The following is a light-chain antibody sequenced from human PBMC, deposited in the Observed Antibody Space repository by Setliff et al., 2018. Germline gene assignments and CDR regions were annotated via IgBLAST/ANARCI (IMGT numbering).Light chain of an antibody. V-gene: IGLV2-14*01. CDR2: EVS. J-gene: IGLJ2*01. CDR1: SSDIGTYNF. Sequence: QSVLTQPTSASGSPGQSVTISCTGTSSDIGTYNFVSWYQQHPGKAPKLMIYEVSKRPSGVSDRFSGSKSGNTASLTISGLQAEDEADYYCLSYTSKTTHALFGGGTKVTVL. CDR3: LSYTSKTTHAL.